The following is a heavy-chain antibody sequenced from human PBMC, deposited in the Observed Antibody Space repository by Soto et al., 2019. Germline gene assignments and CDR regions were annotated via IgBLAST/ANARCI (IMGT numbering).Heavy chain of an antibody. CDR1: GGTFGIYA. J-gene: IGHJ6*02. V-gene: IGHV1-69*14. D-gene: IGHD6-13*01. Sequence: QVQLVQSGAEVKKPGSSVKVSCKASGGTFGIYAITWVRQAPGQGLEWMGGIIAFSDIVNYTQKLQGRVTITAAKSTNTAYMDLSSLRSEDTAIYYCARSLYSSSWYHSRNSYYYYGMAVWGQGTTVTVSS. CDR3: ARSLYSSSWYHSRNSYYYYGMAV. CDR2: IIAFSDIV.